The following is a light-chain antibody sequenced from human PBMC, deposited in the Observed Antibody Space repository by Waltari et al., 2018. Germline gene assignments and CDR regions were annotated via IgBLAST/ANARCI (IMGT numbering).Light chain of an antibody. CDR3: QSGNSRGSYYV. Sequence: SYELTQPPSVSVSPGQTARITCSGAALPKQYAYWYQQKPGQAPVLMIYKDNERPSGIPERFSGSSSGTTVTLTISGVQAEDEADYYCQSGNSRGSYYVFGTGTKVTVL. J-gene: IGLJ1*01. V-gene: IGLV3-25*03. CDR1: ALPKQY. CDR2: KDN.